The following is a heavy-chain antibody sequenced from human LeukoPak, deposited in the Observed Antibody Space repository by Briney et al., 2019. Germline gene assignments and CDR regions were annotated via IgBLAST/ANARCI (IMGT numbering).Heavy chain of an antibody. CDR2: ISYDGSNK. V-gene: IGHV3-30*18. CDR3: AKDPVAGFHYHYYYGMHV. J-gene: IGHJ6*04. CDR1: GFTFSSYG. D-gene: IGHD6-19*01. Sequence: GRSLRLSCAASGFTFSSYGMHWVRQAPGKGLEWVAVISYDGSNKYYADSVKGRLTISRDNSKNTLYLQMNSLRAEDTAVYYCAKDPVAGFHYHYYYGMHVWGKGTTVTVSS.